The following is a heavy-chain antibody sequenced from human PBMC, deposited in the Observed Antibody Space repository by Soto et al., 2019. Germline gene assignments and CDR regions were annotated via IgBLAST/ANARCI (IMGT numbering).Heavy chain of an antibody. D-gene: IGHD2-15*01. CDR3: AREGLLAGYCSGGSCYPNWFEP. CDR1: GYTFTSYG. CDR2: ISAYNGNT. Sequence: ASVKVSCKASGYTFTSYGISWVRQAPGQGLERMGWISAYNGNTNYAQKLQGRVTMTTDTSTSTAYMELRSLRSDDTAVYYCAREGLLAGYCSGGSCYPNWFEPWGQGTLVTVSS. V-gene: IGHV1-18*04. J-gene: IGHJ5*02.